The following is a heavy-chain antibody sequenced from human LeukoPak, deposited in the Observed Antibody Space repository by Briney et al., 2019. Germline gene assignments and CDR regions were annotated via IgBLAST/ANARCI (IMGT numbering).Heavy chain of an antibody. D-gene: IGHD1-26*01. V-gene: IGHV4-39*01. CDR1: GGSISRSHYN. CDR2: VAYGGTN. J-gene: IGHJ4*02. Sequence: SETLSLTCTVSGGSISRSHYNWGWIRQPPGKGLEWIASVAYGGTNYYSPSLKRRLTISLDPSRNQLSLKIKSVTAADTAVYYCAGYRIAGGPVFDFWGQGTLVTVSS. CDR3: AGYRIAGGPVFDF.